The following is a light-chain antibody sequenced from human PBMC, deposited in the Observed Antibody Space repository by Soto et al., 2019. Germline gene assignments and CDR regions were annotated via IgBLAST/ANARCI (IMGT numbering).Light chain of an antibody. CDR3: SAYTSSSTVV. J-gene: IGLJ2*01. V-gene: IGLV2-14*01. CDR2: DVS. CDR1: SSDVGGYNY. Sequence: QSALTQPAAVSGSPGQSITISCTGTSSDVGGYNYVSWYQQHPGKSPKLMIYDVSNRPSGISNRFSGYKSGNTASLTISGLQAEDEADYYCSAYTSSSTVVFGGGTELTVL.